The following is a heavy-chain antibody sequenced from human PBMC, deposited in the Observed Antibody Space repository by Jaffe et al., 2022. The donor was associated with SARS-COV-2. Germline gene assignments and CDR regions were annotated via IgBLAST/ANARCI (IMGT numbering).Heavy chain of an antibody. CDR2: ISSSSSTI. V-gene: IGHV3-48*02. J-gene: IGHJ3*02. D-gene: IGHD3-9*01. CDR3: ARENYDILTGIGRNLIVAFDI. Sequence: EVQLVESGGGLVQPGGSLRLSCAASGFTFSSYSMNWVRQAPGKGLEWVSYISSSSSTIYYADSVKGRFTISRDNAKNSLYLQMNSLRDEDTAVYYCARENYDILTGIGRNLIVAFDIWGQGTMVTVSS. CDR1: GFTFSSYS.